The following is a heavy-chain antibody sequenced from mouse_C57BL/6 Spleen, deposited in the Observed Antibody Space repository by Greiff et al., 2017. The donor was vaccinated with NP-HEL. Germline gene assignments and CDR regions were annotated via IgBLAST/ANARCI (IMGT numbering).Heavy chain of an antibody. CDR3: ARREGSDGNWFAY. V-gene: IGHV1-81*01. J-gene: IGHJ3*01. CDR2: IYPRSGNT. Sequence: VQLQQSGAELARPGASVKLSCKASGYTFTSYGISWVKQRTGQGLEWIGEIYPRSGNTYYNEKFKGKATLTADKSSSTAYMELRSLTSEDSAVYFCARREGSDGNWFAYWGQGTLVTVSA. D-gene: IGHD2-1*01. CDR1: GYTFTSYG.